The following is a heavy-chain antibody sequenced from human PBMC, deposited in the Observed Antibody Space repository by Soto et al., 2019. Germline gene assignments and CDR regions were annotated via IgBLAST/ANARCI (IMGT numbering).Heavy chain of an antibody. CDR3: ARHKWRNYYGSGSPPYYFDY. Sequence: VKTSETLSLTCTVSGGSISSSSSYWGWIRQHPGKGLEWIGSIYYSGITYYNPSLKSRVTISVDTSKNQFSLKLSSVTAADTAVYYCARHKWRNYYGSGSPPYYFDYWGQGTLVTVSS. V-gene: IGHV4-39*01. J-gene: IGHJ4*02. D-gene: IGHD3-10*01. CDR1: GGSISSSSSY. CDR2: IYYSGIT.